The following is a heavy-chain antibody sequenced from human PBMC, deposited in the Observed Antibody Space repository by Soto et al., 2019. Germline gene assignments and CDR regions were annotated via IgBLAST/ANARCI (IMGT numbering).Heavy chain of an antibody. CDR2: FYYGGST. V-gene: IGHV4-59*01. CDR1: GGYISSYF. J-gene: IGHJ5*01. D-gene: IGHD2-15*01. Sequence: QVQLQESGPGVVKPSETLSLTCSVSGGYISSYFWTWILQPPGKGLAWIRFFYYGGSTNYNPSLKSRVSISGDMSKNHFSLKLTAVTAADTAIVYCARVSVCSGGQCDSGFSASWGHGNRVTVSS. CDR3: ARVSVCSGGQCDSGFSAS.